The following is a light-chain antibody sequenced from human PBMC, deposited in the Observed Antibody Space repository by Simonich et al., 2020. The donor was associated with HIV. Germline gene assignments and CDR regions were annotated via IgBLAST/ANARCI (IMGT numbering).Light chain of an antibody. V-gene: IGKV1-9*01. CDR2: DAS. CDR1: QGISSY. Sequence: DIQLTQSPSFLSASVGDRLTITCRASQGISSYVAWYQQKPGKAPKLLIYDASTMQSGVPSRFSGSGSGTEFTLTISSLQPEDFATYYCLQFNSFPYTFGLGTKLEIK. CDR3: LQFNSFPYT. J-gene: IGKJ2*01.